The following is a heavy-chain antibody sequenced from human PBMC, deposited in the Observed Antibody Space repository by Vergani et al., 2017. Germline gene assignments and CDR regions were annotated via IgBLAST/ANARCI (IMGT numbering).Heavy chain of an antibody. CDR3: ARGLWDCTHIRCSPPSY. CDR2: ISGSSSYV. Sequence: VQLEESGGGVVKPGGSLRLSCAASGFSFSSYSMNWVRQAPGKGLEWVASISGSSSYVFYRDSAEGRFTITRDNAKKSVYLQMNSLRAEDTAMYFCARGLWDCTHIRCSPPSYWGQGTQVTVSS. J-gene: IGHJ4*02. CDR1: GFSFSSYS. V-gene: IGHV3-21*01. D-gene: IGHD2-8*01.